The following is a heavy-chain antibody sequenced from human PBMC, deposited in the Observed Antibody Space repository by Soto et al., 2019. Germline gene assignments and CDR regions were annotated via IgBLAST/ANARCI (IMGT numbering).Heavy chain of an antibody. V-gene: IGHV3-23*01. CDR2: ISDSGGST. J-gene: IGHJ4*02. D-gene: IGHD3-10*01. CDR3: AKGTYYYGSAPYYFDY. Sequence: EVQLLESGGGLVQPGGSLRLSCAASGFTFSSYAMSWVRQAPGKGLEWVSGISDSGGSTYYADSVKGWFTISRDNSKNTLYLQMNSLRSEDTAVYYCAKGTYYYGSAPYYFDYWGQGTLVTVSS. CDR1: GFTFSSYA.